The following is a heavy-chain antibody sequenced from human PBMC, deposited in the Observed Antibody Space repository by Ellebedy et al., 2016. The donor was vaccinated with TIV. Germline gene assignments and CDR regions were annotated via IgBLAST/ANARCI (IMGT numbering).Heavy chain of an antibody. V-gene: IGHV1-69*13. CDR2: IIPVFGTA. J-gene: IGHJ6*02. CDR1: GGTFNTFNTYP. Sequence: AASVKVSCKASGGTFNTFNTYPINWVRQAPGQGLEWMGGIIPVFGTANYAQKFQGTVTITADESTSTVYLELTSLRSDDTAVYYCARIRDQGHDYGDSPTRGYYGLDVWGQGTTVTVSS. CDR3: ARIRDQGHDYGDSPTRGYYGLDV. D-gene: IGHD4-17*01.